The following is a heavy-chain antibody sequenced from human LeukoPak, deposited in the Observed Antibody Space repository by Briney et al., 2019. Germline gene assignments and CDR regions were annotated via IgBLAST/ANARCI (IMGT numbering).Heavy chain of an antibody. Sequence: ASVKVSCKASGYTFTSYGISWVRQAPGQGLEWMGWIRAYNGNTNYVQKLQGRVTMTTDTSTSTAYMELRSLRSDDTAVYYCARVNYYDRRTLEQWGQGTLVTVSS. CDR1: GYTFTSYG. D-gene: IGHD3-22*01. CDR2: IRAYNGNT. J-gene: IGHJ4*02. V-gene: IGHV1-18*01. CDR3: ARVNYYDRRTLEQ.